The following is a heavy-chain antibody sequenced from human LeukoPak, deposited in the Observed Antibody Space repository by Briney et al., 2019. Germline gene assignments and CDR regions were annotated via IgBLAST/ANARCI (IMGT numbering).Heavy chain of an antibody. J-gene: IGHJ3*01. CDR2: ISYSGE. D-gene: IGHD1-14*01. CDR3: ARNHFNQNVFDV. V-gene: IGHV3-30*01. CDR1: GFTFTDYA. Sequence: GRSLRLSCAASGFTFTDYAFHWVRQPPGKGLEWVAIISYSGETYADSVRGRFAISRDNSKNTVYLQTDNLRADDTAVYYCARNHFNQNVFDVWGQGTMVTVSS.